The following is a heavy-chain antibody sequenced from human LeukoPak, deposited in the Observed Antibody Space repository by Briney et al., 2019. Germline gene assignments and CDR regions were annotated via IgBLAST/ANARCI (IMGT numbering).Heavy chain of an antibody. V-gene: IGHV3-48*03. CDR2: ITSSGSAI. Sequence: PGGSLRLSCAASGFTFSSHEMNWVRQAPGKGLEWVSYITSSGSAIYYADSVKGRFTISRDNAKNSLYLQMNSLRTEDTALYYCAKEGYYTAYGMDVWGQGTTVTVSS. CDR3: AKEGYYTAYGMDV. D-gene: IGHD3-3*01. CDR1: GFTFSSHE. J-gene: IGHJ6*02.